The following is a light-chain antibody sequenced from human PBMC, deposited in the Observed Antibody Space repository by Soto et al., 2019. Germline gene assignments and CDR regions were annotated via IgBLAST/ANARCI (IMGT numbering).Light chain of an antibody. CDR2: WAS. J-gene: IGKJ1*01. V-gene: IGKV4-1*01. CDR3: QQYYSTPWT. CDR1: QSVLYSADNKNY. Sequence: DIVMTQSPDSLAVSLGERATINCKSNQSVLYSADNKNYLAWYQQKPGQPPKLLIYWASTRESGVPDRFSGSGSGTDFTLTISSLQAEDVAVYYCQQYYSTPWTFGQGTNVEIK.